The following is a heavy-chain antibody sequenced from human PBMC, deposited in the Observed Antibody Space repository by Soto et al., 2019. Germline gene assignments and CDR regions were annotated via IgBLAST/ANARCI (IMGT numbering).Heavy chain of an antibody. CDR2: VHHVGST. CDR1: GASVTNDNW. D-gene: IGHD2-2*01. Sequence: VQLKESGPGLVEPSGTLSLNCAVSGASVTNDNWWRWVRQSSGTGLQLFGEVHHVGSTSYTPSLKGRVTISVDKSKSTSSMKLISVTAADTAVYYCARSSFDAMSVWGQVATGTVS. CDR3: ARSSFDAMSV. J-gene: IGHJ6*02. V-gene: IGHV4-4*02.